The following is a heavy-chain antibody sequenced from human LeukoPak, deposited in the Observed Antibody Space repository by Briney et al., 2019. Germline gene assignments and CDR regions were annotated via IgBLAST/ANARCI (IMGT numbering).Heavy chain of an antibody. V-gene: IGHV3-23*01. CDR3: AKRGVVIRVILVGFHKEAYYFDS. CDR2: IRDSGGRT. D-gene: IGHD3-22*01. CDR1: GITLSNYG. Sequence: GGSLRLSCAVSGITLSNYGMSWVRQAPGKGLEWVAGIRDSGGRTNYADSVKGRFTISRDNPNNTLYLQMNSLRAEDTAVYFCAKRGVVIRVILVGFHKEAYYFDSWGQGALVTVSS. J-gene: IGHJ4*02.